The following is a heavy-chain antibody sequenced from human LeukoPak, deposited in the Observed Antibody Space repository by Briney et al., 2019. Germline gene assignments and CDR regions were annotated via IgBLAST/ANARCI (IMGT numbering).Heavy chain of an antibody. Sequence: GGSLRLSCAASGFTFRNYGMHWVRQAPGKGLEWVAVISKDGGSNKYHADSVKGRFTISRDNSKNTLYLQMNSLRAEDTAVYYCAKDMVGSSGWYSYFQHWGQGTLVTVSS. J-gene: IGHJ1*01. V-gene: IGHV3-30*18. CDR2: ISKDGGSNK. CDR3: AKDMVGSSGWYSYFQH. CDR1: GFTFRNYG. D-gene: IGHD6-19*01.